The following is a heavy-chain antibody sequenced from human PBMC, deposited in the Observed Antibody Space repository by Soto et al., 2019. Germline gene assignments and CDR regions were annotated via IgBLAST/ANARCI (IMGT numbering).Heavy chain of an antibody. Sequence: EVQLLESGGDLVQPGGSLRLSCVASGFTFSSYTMSWVRQAPAKGLEWLSSISGSGDSTYYADSVKGRFTISRDNSKNTLYLQMSTLRAEDTAVYYCAKDPSPGYCSSNSCYLDAFDIWGHGTMVTVSS. CDR1: GFTFSSYT. D-gene: IGHD2-2*01. J-gene: IGHJ3*02. V-gene: IGHV3-23*01. CDR3: AKDPSPGYCSSNSCYLDAFDI. CDR2: ISGSGDST.